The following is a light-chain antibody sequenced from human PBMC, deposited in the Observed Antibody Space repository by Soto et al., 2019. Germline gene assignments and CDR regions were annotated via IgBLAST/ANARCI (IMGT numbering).Light chain of an antibody. V-gene: IGLV2-14*01. Sequence: QSALTQPAYVSGSPGQSITISCTGTSSDVGGYNYVSWYQQHPGKAPKLMIYDVSNRPSGVSNRFSGSKSGNTASLTISGLQAADEADYYCSSYTSSSTLVVFGGGTKRTVL. CDR2: DVS. J-gene: IGLJ2*01. CDR1: SSDVGGYNY. CDR3: SSYTSSSTLVV.